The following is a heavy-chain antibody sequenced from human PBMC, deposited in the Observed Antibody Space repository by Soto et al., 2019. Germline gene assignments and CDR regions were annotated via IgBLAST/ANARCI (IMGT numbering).Heavy chain of an antibody. D-gene: IGHD1-26*01. CDR1: GSNSGSFA. J-gene: IGHJ4*02. CDR3: ARGNLSFDFDS. CDR2: ISGDGINT. Sequence: VESGGEVFQPGKSLRLPGAASGSNSGSFAMHWVRQAPGKGLEWVAFISGDGINTQYADSVRGRFTLSRDYSRKTMYLQMDSLRDEDTALYYCARGNLSFDFDSWGLGTLVTVSS. V-gene: IGHV3-30*03.